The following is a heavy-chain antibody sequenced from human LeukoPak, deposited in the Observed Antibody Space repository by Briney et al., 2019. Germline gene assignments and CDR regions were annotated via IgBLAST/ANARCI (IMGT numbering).Heavy chain of an antibody. CDR3: ARDGPGRYSSSWHGGAFDI. V-gene: IGHV3-53*01. CDR1: GFTVSSSY. J-gene: IGHJ3*02. D-gene: IGHD6-13*01. Sequence: HPGGSLRLSCAASGFTVSSSYVSWVRQAPGKGLEWVSVIYSGGITYYADSVKGRFTFSGDNSKNTLYLQMNSLRVDDTAVYYCARDGPGRYSSSWHGGAFDIWGQGTMVTVSS. CDR2: IYSGGIT.